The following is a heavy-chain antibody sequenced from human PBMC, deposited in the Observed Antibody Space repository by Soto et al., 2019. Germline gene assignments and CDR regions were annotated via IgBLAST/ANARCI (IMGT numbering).Heavy chain of an antibody. D-gene: IGHD2-21*02. CDR1: GFTFSSYG. CDR2: ISYDGSNK. CDR3: AKDRIAYCGGDCISDF. Sequence: QVQLVESGGGVVQPGRSLRLSCEASGFTFSSYGMHWVRQAPGKGLEWVAVISYDGSNKYYADSVKGRFTISRDNSKNTLYLQMNSLRAEDTAVYYCAKDRIAYCGGDCISDFWGQGTLVTVSS. V-gene: IGHV3-30*18. J-gene: IGHJ4*02.